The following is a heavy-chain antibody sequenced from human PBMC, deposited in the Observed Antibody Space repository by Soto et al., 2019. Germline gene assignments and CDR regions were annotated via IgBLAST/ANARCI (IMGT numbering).Heavy chain of an antibody. D-gene: IGHD3-3*01. CDR2: ISSSSSYI. J-gene: IGHJ4*02. Sequence: GGSLRLSCAASGFTFSSYSMNWVRRAPGKGLEWVSSISSSSSYIYYADSVKGRFTISRDNAKNSLYLQMNSLRAEDTAVYHCAKSSDRRAKRITIFGVVTASLYFDYWGQGTLVTVSS. V-gene: IGHV3-21*04. CDR3: AKSSDRRAKRITIFGVVTASLYFDY. CDR1: GFTFSSYS.